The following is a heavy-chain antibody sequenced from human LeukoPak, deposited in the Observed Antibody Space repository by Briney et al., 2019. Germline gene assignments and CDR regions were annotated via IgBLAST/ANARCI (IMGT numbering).Heavy chain of an antibody. D-gene: IGHD6-19*01. CDR3: ARAQWLVRGNWFDP. V-gene: IGHV4-59*01. CDR2: IYFTGST. Sequence: SETLSLTCTISGDSISSYYWTWIRQPPGKGLEWIGYIYFTGSTNYNPSLNSRVTISVDTSKNQFSLNLNSVTAADTAVYYCARAQWLVRGNWFDPWGQGTLVTVSS. J-gene: IGHJ5*02. CDR1: GDSISSYY.